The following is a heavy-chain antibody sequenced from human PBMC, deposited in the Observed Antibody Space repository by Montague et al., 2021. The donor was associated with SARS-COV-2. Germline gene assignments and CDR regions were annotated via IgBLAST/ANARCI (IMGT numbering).Heavy chain of an antibody. D-gene: IGHD3-9*01. V-gene: IGHV4-34*01. CDR2: INHSGST. CDR1: GGSISSYY. Sequence: SETLSLTCTVSGGSISSYYWSWIRQPPGKGLEWIGEINHSGSTNXNPSLKSRVTISVDTSKNQFSLKLSSVTAADTAVYSCRGPHYEILPGPSTDVWGQGTTVTVSS. CDR3: RGPHYEILPGPSTDV. J-gene: IGHJ6*02.